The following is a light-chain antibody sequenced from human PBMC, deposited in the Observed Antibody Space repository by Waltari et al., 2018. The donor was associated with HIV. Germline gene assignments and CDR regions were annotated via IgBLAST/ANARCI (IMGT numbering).Light chain of an antibody. Sequence: DIQVTQSPSSLSASVGDRVTITCQASQDISNYLNWYQQKPGRASKLLIYDTSNLETGVPSRFSGGGSGTHFTLTISSLQPEDTATYYCQHYDNLLRVAFGPGTKVDLK. CDR3: QHYDNLLRVA. CDR1: QDISNY. J-gene: IGKJ3*01. V-gene: IGKV1-33*01. CDR2: DTS.